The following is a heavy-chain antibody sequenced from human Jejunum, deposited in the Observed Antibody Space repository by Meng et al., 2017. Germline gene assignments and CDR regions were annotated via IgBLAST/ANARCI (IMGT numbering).Heavy chain of an antibody. CDR3: ARMDSAVHYFDY. CDR1: GGSINSDGFT. D-gene: IGHD2-2*03. Sequence: QLQLQQSGSGLVKPSQPLSLTCAVSGGSINSDGFTWRWIRQPPGKGLEWIGYIYHTGSPYYNPSLKSRLTISVDKSVNQFSLKLSSVTAADTAVYYCARMDSAVHYFDYWGQGTLVTVSS. V-gene: IGHV4-30-2*01. CDR2: IYHTGSP. J-gene: IGHJ4*02.